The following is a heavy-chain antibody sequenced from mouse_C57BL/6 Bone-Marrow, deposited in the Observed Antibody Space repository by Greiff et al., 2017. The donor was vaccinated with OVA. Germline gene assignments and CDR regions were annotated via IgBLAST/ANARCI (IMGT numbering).Heavy chain of an antibody. CDR2: ISSGGDYI. J-gene: IGHJ3*01. CDR1: GFTFSSYA. Sequence: EVKLVESGEGLVKPGGSLKLSCAASGFTFSSYAMSWVRQTPEKRLEWVAYISSGGDYIYYADTVKGRFTISRDNARNTLYLQMSSLKSEDTAMYYCTRGRDYDVFAYWGQVTLVTVSA. D-gene: IGHD2-4*01. V-gene: IGHV5S21*01. CDR3: TRGRDYDVFAY.